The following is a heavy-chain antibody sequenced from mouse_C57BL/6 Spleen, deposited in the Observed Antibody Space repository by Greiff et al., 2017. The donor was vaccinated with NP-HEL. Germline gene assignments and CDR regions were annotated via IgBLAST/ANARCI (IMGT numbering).Heavy chain of an antibody. CDR3: ARRSLYDGYYDY. J-gene: IGHJ2*01. CDR2: FHPYNDDT. Sequence: VKLMESGAELVKPGASVKMSCKASGYTFTTYPIEWMKQNHGKSLEWIGNFHPYNDDTKYNEKFKGKATLTVEKSSSTVYLELSRLTSDDAAVYYCARRSLYDGYYDYWGQGTTLTVSS. V-gene: IGHV1-47*01. CDR1: GYTFTTYP. D-gene: IGHD2-3*01.